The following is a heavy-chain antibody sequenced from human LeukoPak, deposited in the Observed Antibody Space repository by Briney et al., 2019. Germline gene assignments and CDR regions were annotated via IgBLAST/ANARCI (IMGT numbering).Heavy chain of an antibody. CDR1: GGTFSSYA. J-gene: IGHJ4*02. CDR2: IIPIFGTA. Sequence: GASVKVSCKASGGTFSSYAISWVRQAPGQGLEWMGGIIPIFGTANYAQKFQGRVTITTDESTSTAYMELSSLRSEDTAVYYCASYGYDSSGYGDYWGQGTLSPSPQ. V-gene: IGHV1-69*05. D-gene: IGHD3-22*01. CDR3: ASYGYDSSGYGDY.